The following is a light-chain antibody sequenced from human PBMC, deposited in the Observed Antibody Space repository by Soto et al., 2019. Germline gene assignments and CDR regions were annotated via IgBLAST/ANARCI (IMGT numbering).Light chain of an antibody. CDR1: SSNIGAGYD. Sequence: QSVLTQPPSVSGAPGQRVAISCTGSSSNIGAGYDVHWYRQLPGTAPKLLIYGNTNRPSGVPDRFSGSKSGTSASLAITGLQAEDEADYYSQSCDSRLSGCVFGTGTKLTVL. V-gene: IGLV1-40*01. CDR3: QSCDSRLSGCV. J-gene: IGLJ1*01. CDR2: GNT.